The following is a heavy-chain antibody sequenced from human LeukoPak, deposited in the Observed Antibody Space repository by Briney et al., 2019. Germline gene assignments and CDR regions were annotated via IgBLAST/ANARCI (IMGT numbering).Heavy chain of an antibody. D-gene: IGHD2-2*02. CDR3: ATAPILRGEGGEHYKYVMDV. J-gene: IGHJ6*02. CDR2: IYHNGTH. CDR1: VGSISSVNW. Sequence: PSGTLSLMCAVSVGSISSVNWWSWVRPSPGEGLEWIGEIYHNGTHNYNPSLRSRVTIQPDTFKNNLSLKMTSVTAAHTAVYYCATAPILRGEGGEHYKYVMDVWGQGTTVSVSS. V-gene: IGHV4-4*02.